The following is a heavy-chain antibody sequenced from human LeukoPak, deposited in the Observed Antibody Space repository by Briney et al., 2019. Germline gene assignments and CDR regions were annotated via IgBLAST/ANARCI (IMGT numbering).Heavy chain of an antibody. J-gene: IGHJ6*02. Sequence: PSETLSLTCAVYGGSLSGDYWKWIRQPPGKGLEWIGEIDHTGNTNYNPSLKSRVTISVDTSKNQFSLKLNSVTAADTAVYYCARGKATVTTFRFYYHGMDVGGQGTTVTVS. D-gene: IGHD4-17*01. V-gene: IGHV4-34*01. CDR2: IDHTGNT. CDR1: GGSLSGDY. CDR3: ARGKATVTTFRFYYHGMDV.